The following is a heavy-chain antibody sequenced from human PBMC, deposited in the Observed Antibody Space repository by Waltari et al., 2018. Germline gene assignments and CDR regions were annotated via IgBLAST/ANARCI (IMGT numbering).Heavy chain of an antibody. CDR1: GGSISSHS. V-gene: IGHV4-59*11. CDR3: ARDGGNSAYS. CDR2: IYYSGST. Sequence: QVQLQESGPGLVKPSETLSLTCTVSGGSISSHSWSWIRQPPGKGLEWIGYIYYSGSTNYNPSLKSRVTISVDTSKNQFSLKLSSVTAADTAVYYCARDGGNSAYSWGQGTLVTVSS. J-gene: IGHJ4*02. D-gene: IGHD2-21*02.